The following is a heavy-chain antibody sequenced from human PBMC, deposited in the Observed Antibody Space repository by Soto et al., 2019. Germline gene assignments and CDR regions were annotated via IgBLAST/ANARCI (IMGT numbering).Heavy chain of an antibody. V-gene: IGHV1-2*02. CDR2: INPNSGGT. J-gene: IGHJ4*02. CDR3: ASDLNCSGGSCYGDHFDY. CDR1: GYTFTGYY. Sequence: ASVKVSCKASGYTFTGYYMHWVRQAPGQGLEWMGWINPNSGGTNYAQKFQGRVTMTRDTSISTAYMELSRLRSDDTAVYYCASDLNCSGGSCYGDHFDYWGQGTLVTVSS. D-gene: IGHD2-15*01.